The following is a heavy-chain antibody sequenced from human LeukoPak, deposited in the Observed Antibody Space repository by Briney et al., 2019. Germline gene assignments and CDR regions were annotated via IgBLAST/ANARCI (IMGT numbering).Heavy chain of an antibody. CDR1: GGSFSGYY. CDR2: INHSGST. D-gene: IGHD3-16*02. Sequence: SETLSLTCAVSGGSFSGYYWSWIRQPPGQGLEWIGEINHSGSTNYNPSLKSRVTISVDTSKNQFSLKLSSVTAADTAVYYCARRIMITFGGVIVPQGGYFDYWGQGTLVTVSS. CDR3: ARRIMITFGGVIVPQGGYFDY. V-gene: IGHV4-34*01. J-gene: IGHJ4*02.